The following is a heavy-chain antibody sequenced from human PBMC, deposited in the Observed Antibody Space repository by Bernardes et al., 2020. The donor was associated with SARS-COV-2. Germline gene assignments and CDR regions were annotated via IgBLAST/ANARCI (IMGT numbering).Heavy chain of an antibody. D-gene: IGHD3-3*01. CDR1: GGSISSYY. V-gene: IGHV4-59*01. CDR2: IYYSGST. CDR3: ARQLNGVFGVVTVIDY. J-gene: IGHJ4*02. Sequence: SETLSLTCTVSGGSISSYYWSWIRQPPGKGLEWIGYIYYSGSTNYNPSLKSRVTISVDTSKNQFSLKLSSVTAADTAVYYCARQLNGVFGVVTVIDYWGQETLVTVSS.